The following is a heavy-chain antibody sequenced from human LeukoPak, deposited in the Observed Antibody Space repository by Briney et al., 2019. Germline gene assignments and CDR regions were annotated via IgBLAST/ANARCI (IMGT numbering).Heavy chain of an antibody. CDR1: GLNLDAYA. J-gene: IGHJ6*02. V-gene: IGHV3-43*02. CDR3: AKDTPLFYHYYGIDV. CDR2: ISGDGTIT. Sequence: PGGSLRLSCAASGLNLDAYAMHWVRQAPGKGLEWVSLISGDGTITYYADSVKGRFTISRDNSKNSLFLEMNSLRSEDTALYYCAKDTPLFYHYYGIDVWGQVTTVTVSS.